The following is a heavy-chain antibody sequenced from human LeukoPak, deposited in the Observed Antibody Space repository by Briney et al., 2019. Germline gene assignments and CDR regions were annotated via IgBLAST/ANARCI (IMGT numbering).Heavy chain of an antibody. V-gene: IGHV3-30-3*01. CDR2: ISYDGSNK. Sequence: PGGSLRLSCAASGFTFSSYAMHWVRQAPGKGLEWVAVISYDGSNKYYADSVKGRFTISRDNSKNTLYLQMNSLRAEDTAVYYCASQINMVRGAKYYYGMDVGGQGPTVPVPS. CDR1: GFTFSSYA. J-gene: IGHJ6*02. D-gene: IGHD3-10*01. CDR3: ASQINMVRGAKYYYGMDV.